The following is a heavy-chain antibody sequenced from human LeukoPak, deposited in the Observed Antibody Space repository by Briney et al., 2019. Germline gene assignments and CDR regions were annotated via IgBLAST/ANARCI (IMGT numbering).Heavy chain of an antibody. CDR2: ISAYNGNT. CDR1: GYTFTNYG. CDR3: ARDRRGVLELLRAFDI. J-gene: IGHJ3*02. V-gene: IGHV1-18*01. D-gene: IGHD1-7*01. Sequence: ASVKVSCKASGYTFTNYGISWGRQAPGQGLEWMGWISAYNGNTNYAQNFQGRVTMTTDTSTSTAYMELRSLRSDDTAVYYCARDRRGVLELLRAFDIWGQGTMVTVSS.